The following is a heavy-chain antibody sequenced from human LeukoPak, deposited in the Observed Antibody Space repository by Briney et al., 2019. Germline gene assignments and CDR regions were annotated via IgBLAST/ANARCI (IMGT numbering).Heavy chain of an antibody. Sequence: ASVKVSCKASGYTFTGYYMHWVRQAPGQGLEWMGWINPNSGGTNYAQKFQGRVTMTRDTSISTAYMELSRLRSDDTAVYYCARIAAADNYYYHMDVWGKGTTVTVSS. CDR3: ARIAAADNYYYHMDV. CDR2: INPNSGGT. CDR1: GYTFTGYY. D-gene: IGHD6-13*01. J-gene: IGHJ6*03. V-gene: IGHV1-2*02.